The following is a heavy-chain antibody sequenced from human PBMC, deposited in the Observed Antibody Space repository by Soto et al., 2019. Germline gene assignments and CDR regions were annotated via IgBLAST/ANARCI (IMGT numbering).Heavy chain of an antibody. CDR3: ARVKTSPRSAV. CDR1: GFTFSDHW. Sequence: EVQLVESGGGLVQPGGSLRLSCVASGFTFSDHWMSWVRQAPGMGLEWVANIKEDGSVKYYVDTVKGRFTISRDNAENSLYLHMDSLRAEDTAVYFCARVKTSPRSAVGGQGTLVTVSS. V-gene: IGHV3-7*01. J-gene: IGHJ4*02. CDR2: IKEDGSVK.